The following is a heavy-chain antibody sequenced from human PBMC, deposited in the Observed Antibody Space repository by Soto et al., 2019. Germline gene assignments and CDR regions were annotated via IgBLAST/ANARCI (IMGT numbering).Heavy chain of an antibody. CDR1: GGTCSNYA. J-gene: IGHJ4*02. Sequence: GGSLRLSWAASGGTCSNYAMSWVRQAPGKGLEWVLGISSGGGSTFYADSAKGRFTISRDNSKNTLFLQMNSLRAEDTAVYYCARPQDSSTWYIYPIDYWGQGTLVTVSS. CDR2: ISSGGGST. D-gene: IGHD6-13*01. CDR3: ARPQDSSTWYIYPIDY. V-gene: IGHV3-23*01.